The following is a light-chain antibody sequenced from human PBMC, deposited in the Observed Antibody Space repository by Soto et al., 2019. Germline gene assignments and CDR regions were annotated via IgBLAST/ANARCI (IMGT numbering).Light chain of an antibody. CDR2: GAS. CDR3: QQYNQWPPWT. V-gene: IGKV3D-15*01. J-gene: IGKJ1*01. CDR1: QSVSSSY. Sequence: EIVMTQSPATLSVSPGERATLSCRAIQSVSSSYLSWYQQKPGQAPRLLIYGASTRATGIPARFSGSGSGTEFTLTISSLQSEDFAVYYCQQYNQWPPWTFGQGTKVDIK.